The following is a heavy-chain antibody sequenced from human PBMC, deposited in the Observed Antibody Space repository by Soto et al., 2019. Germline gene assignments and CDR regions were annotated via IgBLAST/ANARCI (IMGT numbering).Heavy chain of an antibody. D-gene: IGHD6-19*01. Sequence: QVQLVHSMPEVKKPGSSVKVSCKASGGTLSSYTIGWVRQAPGQGLEWMGGIIPVFGVPTYTPEFQGRVTITADESTSTAYMELSSLTSDDTAVYYCVSGPRTGRGCLDVWGQGTTVTVSS. CDR3: VSGPRTGRGCLDV. V-gene: IGHV1-69*01. J-gene: IGHJ6*02. CDR2: IIPVFGVP. CDR1: GGTLSSYT.